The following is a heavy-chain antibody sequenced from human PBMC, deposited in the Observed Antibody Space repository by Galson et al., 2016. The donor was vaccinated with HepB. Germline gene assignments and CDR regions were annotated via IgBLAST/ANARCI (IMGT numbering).Heavy chain of an antibody. Sequence: SETLSLTCAVSGGSMSSDDWWSWVRQPPGQGLEWIGQILHSGRVNYTPSLASRVTISIDRSNYYFSLRLTTVTAADTALYYCARKYRGGPSDYWGQGTLVIGSS. V-gene: IGHV4-4*02. CDR3: ARKYRGGPSDY. CDR2: ILHSGRV. D-gene: IGHD6-25*01. CDR1: GGSMSSDDW. J-gene: IGHJ4*02.